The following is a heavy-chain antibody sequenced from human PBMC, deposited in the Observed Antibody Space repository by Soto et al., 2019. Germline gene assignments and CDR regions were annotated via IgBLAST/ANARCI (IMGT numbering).Heavy chain of an antibody. Sequence: QVQLVESGGGVVQPGRSLRLSCAASGFTFSSYGMHWVRQAPGKGLEWVAVISYDGSNKYYADSVKGRFTISSDNSKNPLYLQMNSLRAEDTAVYYCAKDHRQWLPIKVGYAFDIWGQGTMVTVSS. CDR1: GFTFSSYG. CDR3: AKDHRQWLPIKVGYAFDI. D-gene: IGHD5-12*01. V-gene: IGHV3-30*18. J-gene: IGHJ3*02. CDR2: ISYDGSNK.